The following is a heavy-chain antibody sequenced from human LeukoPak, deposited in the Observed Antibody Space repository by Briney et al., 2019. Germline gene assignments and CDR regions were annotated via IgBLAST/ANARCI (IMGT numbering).Heavy chain of an antibody. J-gene: IGHJ3*02. D-gene: IGHD3-10*01. V-gene: IGHV4-39*07. CDR3: ATGGRQGAFDI. CDR1: GGSISSSSYY. Sequence: SETLSLTCTVSGGSISSSSYYWGWIRQPPGKGLEWIGSIYYSGSTYYNPSLKSRVTISVDTSKNQFSLKLSSVTAADTAVYYCATGGRQGAFDIWGQGTMVTVSS. CDR2: IYYSGST.